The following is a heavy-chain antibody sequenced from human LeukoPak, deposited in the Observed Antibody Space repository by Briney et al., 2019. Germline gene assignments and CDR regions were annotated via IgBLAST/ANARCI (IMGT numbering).Heavy chain of an antibody. Sequence: ASVKVSCKASGYTFTSYDINWVRQATGQGLGWMGWMNPNSGNTGYAQKFQGRVTMTRNTSISTAYMELSSLRSEDTAVYYCARMDYYDSSGYYPSDYWGQGTLVTVSS. D-gene: IGHD3-22*01. CDR3: ARMDYYDSSGYYPSDY. J-gene: IGHJ4*02. V-gene: IGHV1-8*01. CDR1: GYTFTSYD. CDR2: MNPNSGNT.